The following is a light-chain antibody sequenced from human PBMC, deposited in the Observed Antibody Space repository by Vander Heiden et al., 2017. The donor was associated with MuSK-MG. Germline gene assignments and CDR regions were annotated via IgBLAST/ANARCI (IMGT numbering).Light chain of an antibody. CDR3: SSRDSSGHRPV. CDR1: SLRSYT. Sequence: SSELTQDPAVSVTLGQTVRITCQGDSLRSYTASRYQQRPGQAPLLVIYARDHRPSGIPDRFSGSSSGNTASLTITGAQSGDEADYYCSSRDSSGHRPVFGGGTRLTVL. CDR2: ARD. J-gene: IGLJ2*01. V-gene: IGLV3-19*01.